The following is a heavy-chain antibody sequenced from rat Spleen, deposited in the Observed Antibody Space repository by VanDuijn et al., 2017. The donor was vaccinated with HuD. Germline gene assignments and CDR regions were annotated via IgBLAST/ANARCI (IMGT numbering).Heavy chain of an antibody. CDR1: GFTFNNYG. CDR2: ISPSGDST. D-gene: IGHD1-9*01. CDR3: ARRHYGYTDYFDD. J-gene: IGHJ2*01. V-gene: IGHV5-29*01. Sequence: EVQLVESGGGLVQPGRSLKLSCAASGFTFNNYGMAWVRQAPTKGLEWVATISPSGDSTYYRDSVKGRFTICRDNAKNTQYLQMDSLRSEDTATYYWARRHYGYTDYFDDWGQGVMVTVSS.